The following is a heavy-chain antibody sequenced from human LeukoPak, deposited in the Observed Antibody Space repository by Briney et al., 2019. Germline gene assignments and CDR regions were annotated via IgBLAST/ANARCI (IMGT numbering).Heavy chain of an antibody. J-gene: IGHJ4*02. Sequence: KPSETLSLTCTVSGGSISSYYWSWIRQPPGKGLEWIGYIYYSGSTNYNPSLKSRVTISVDTSKNQFSLKLSSVTAADTAVYYCARDGYNAFDYWGQGTLVTVSS. CDR1: GGSISSYY. CDR3: ARDGYNAFDY. V-gene: IGHV4-59*08. D-gene: IGHD5-24*01. CDR2: IYYSGST.